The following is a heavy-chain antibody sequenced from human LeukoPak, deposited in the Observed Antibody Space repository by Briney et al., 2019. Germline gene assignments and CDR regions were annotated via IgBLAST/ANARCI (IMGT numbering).Heavy chain of an antibody. V-gene: IGHV3-48*02. J-gene: IGHJ6*02. D-gene: IGHD3-22*01. CDR2: ISSSGSIT. CDR1: GFTFSSCS. CDR3: ARDQARYYYDSSGSPYSMDV. Sequence: GGSLRLSCAASGFTFSSCSMTWVRQAPGKGLEWVSYISSSGSITYYADSVKGRFTISRDNAKNSLYLQMNGLRDEDTAVYYCARDQARYYYDSSGSPYSMDVWGQGTTVTVSS.